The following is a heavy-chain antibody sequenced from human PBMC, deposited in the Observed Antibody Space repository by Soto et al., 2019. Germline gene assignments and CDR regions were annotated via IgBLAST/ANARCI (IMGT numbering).Heavy chain of an antibody. CDR1: DGSISSYY. CDR3: ARPPRPWEPAWAAFDL. J-gene: IGHJ2*01. CDR2: IYVSGST. D-gene: IGHD1-26*01. Sequence: SSETLSLTCTVSDGSISSYYWSWIRQPPGKRLEWIGCIYVSGSTYYNPSLKSRVTMSVDTSKNQVSLKLTSVTAADTAVYYCARPPRPWEPAWAAFDLWGRGTLVTVSS. V-gene: IGHV4-4*07.